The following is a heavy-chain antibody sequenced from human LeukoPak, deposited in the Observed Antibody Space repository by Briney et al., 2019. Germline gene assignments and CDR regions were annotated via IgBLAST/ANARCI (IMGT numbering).Heavy chain of an antibody. D-gene: IGHD3-16*02. Sequence: GGSLRLSCAASGFTFSDYYMSWIRQAPGKGLEWVSYISSSGSTIYYADSVKGRFTISRDNAKNSLYLQMNSLRAEDTAVYYCARGSVMITFGGVIVRDLDYWGQGTLVTVSS. V-gene: IGHV3-11*01. CDR3: ARGSVMITFGGVIVRDLDY. CDR2: ISSSGSTI. CDR1: GFTFSDYY. J-gene: IGHJ4*02.